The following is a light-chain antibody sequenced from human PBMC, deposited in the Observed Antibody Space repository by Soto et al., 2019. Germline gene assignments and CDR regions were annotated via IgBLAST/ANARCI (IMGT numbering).Light chain of an antibody. V-gene: IGLV2-23*01. Sequence: QSALTQPVSVSGSLGQSITISCTGTSSDVGSYNLVSWYQQHPGKAPKLIIYDGSKRPSGLSNRFSGSKSGNTASLTISGLQAEDEADYYCCSYAGYSRVFGGGTKVTVL. CDR3: CSYAGYSRV. J-gene: IGLJ2*01. CDR2: DGS. CDR1: SSDVGSYNL.